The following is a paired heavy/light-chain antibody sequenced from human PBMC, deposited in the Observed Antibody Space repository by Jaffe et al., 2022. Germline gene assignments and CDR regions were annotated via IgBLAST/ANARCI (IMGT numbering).Heavy chain of an antibody. V-gene: IGHV3-23*01. CDR1: GFTFARFA. CDR3: VKDILGHYDSWSGYFYPGAWDI. J-gene: IGHJ3*02. Sequence: EMQLLQSGGGLVQPGGSLRLSCAASGFTFARFAMGWVRQSPGKGLEWVSAICGSSGRTYHADSVKGRFTISRDNSKNMVYLQMNTLTAEDTAVYFCVKDILGHYDSWSGYFYPGAWDIWGPGTAVTVSS. CDR2: ICGSSGRT. D-gene: IGHD3-3*01.
Light chain of an antibody. CDR3: QQYGSSPT. CDR2: GAS. Sequence: EIVLTQSPDIVSLSPGERASLSCRASQRVSSDYLAWYQQKPGQAPRLLIHGASSRASGLPDRFTGSGSGADFTLTISRLEPEDFAVYYCQQYGSSPTFGQGTKVEIK. V-gene: IGKV3-20*01. CDR1: QRVSSDY. J-gene: IGKJ1*01.